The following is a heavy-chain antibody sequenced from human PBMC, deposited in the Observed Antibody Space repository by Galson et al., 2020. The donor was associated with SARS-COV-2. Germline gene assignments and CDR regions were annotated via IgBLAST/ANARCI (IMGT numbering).Heavy chain of an antibody. J-gene: IGHJ6*02. D-gene: IGHD5-12*01. V-gene: IGHV3-21*01. Sequence: GGSLRLSCATSGFTFNTYSINWVRQAPGKGLEWVSSISSSTAYIYYADSVKGRFTISRDNAKNSVYLQMNSLRAEDTAVYYCARVGYSGYDLYYYYYERDVWGQGTTVTVSS. CDR3: ARVGYSGYDLYYYYYERDV. CDR2: ISSSTAYI. CDR1: GFTFNTYS.